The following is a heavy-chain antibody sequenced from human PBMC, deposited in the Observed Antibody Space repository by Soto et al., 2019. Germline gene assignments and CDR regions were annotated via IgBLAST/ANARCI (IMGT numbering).Heavy chain of an antibody. D-gene: IGHD6-6*01. J-gene: IGHJ6*02. V-gene: IGHV3-30*04. CDR2: VSYTGNNK. CDR1: GFTFNGYA. Sequence: QVQLVESGGGVIQPGRSLRLSCTASGFTFNGYAMYWVRQAPGKGLEWVAFVSYTGNNKYYADSVKGRFSISRDNSKNTLFLEVASLRGEDTAVYYCSRDRGGRSSRFAMDVWGQGTTVTVSS. CDR3: SRDRGGRSSRFAMDV.